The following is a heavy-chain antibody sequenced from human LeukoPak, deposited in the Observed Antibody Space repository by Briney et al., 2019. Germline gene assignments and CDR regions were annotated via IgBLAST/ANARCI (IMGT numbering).Heavy chain of an antibody. CDR2: IYPGDSDT. CDR3: ARQGEYSSSGWDLGYWYFDL. V-gene: IGHV5-51*01. Sequence: GESLKISCKGSGYSFTSYWIGWVRQMPRKGLEWMGIIYPGDSDTRYSPSFQGKVTISADKSISTAYLQWSSLKASDTAMYYCARQGEYSSSGWDLGYWYFDLWGRGTLVTVSS. D-gene: IGHD6-6*01. J-gene: IGHJ2*01. CDR1: GYSFTSYW.